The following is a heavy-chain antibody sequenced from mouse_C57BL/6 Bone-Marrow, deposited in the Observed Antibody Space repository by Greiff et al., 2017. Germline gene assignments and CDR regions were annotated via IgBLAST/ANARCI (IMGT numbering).Heavy chain of an antibody. CDR2: ISYSGST. CDR3: ARSPLLRRGYYYAMDY. CDR1: GYSITSDY. D-gene: IGHD1-1*01. V-gene: IGHV3-8*01. J-gene: IGHJ4*01. Sequence: EVKLQESGPGLAKPSQTLSLTCSVTGYSITSDYWNWIRKFPGNKLEYMGYISYSGSTYYNPSLKSRISITRDTSKNQYYLQLNSVTTEDTATYYCARSPLLRRGYYYAMDYWGQGTSVTVSS.